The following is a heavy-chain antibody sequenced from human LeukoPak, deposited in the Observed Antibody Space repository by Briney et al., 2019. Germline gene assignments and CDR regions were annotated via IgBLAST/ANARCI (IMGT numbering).Heavy chain of an antibody. Sequence: GGSLRLSCVASGFPFRDFGMHWVRQAPGKGLEWVALTRFDGINKYNPGSVQGRFSISRDNSRNTVYLQMNNLRPEDTAIYHCARDDGSGSYPVGDWGQGTLVSVSS. CDR1: GFPFRDFG. J-gene: IGHJ4*02. D-gene: IGHD3-10*01. V-gene: IGHV3-30*02. CDR3: ARDDGSGSYPVGD. CDR2: TRFDGINK.